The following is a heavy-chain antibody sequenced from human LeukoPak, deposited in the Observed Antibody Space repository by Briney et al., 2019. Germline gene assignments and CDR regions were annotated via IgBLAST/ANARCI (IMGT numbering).Heavy chain of an antibody. Sequence: GRSLRLSCAASRFTFSNYGVNWVRQAPGKGLEWVSAISPRGDRTYYADSVKGRFTISRDNSKNTLYLQMNSLRVEETAVYYCSKEGGIPAPEGDYWGQGTLVTVSS. CDR2: ISPRGDRT. D-gene: IGHD6-13*01. CDR1: RFTFSNYG. CDR3: SKEGGIPAPEGDY. V-gene: IGHV3-23*01. J-gene: IGHJ4*02.